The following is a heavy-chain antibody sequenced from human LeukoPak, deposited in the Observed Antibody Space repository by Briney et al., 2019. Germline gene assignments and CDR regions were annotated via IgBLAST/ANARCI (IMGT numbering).Heavy chain of an antibody. V-gene: IGHV4-39*01. CDR3: ARGGYYYDSSGTKNWFDP. CDR2: IYYSGYT. D-gene: IGHD3-22*01. CDR1: GGSISSSSYY. J-gene: IGHJ5*02. Sequence: PSETLSLTCTVSGGSISSSSYYWGWIRQPPGKGLEWIGTIYYSGYTYYNPSLESRVTISVDTSKNQFSLKLSSVTAADTAIYYCARGGYYYDSSGTKNWFDPWGQGTLVTVSS.